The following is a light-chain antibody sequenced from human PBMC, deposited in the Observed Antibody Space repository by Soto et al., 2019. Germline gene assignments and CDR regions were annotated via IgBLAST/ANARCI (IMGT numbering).Light chain of an antibody. J-gene: IGKJ4*02. CDR3: QQSYSTPLT. Sequence: DIQMAQSPSSLSASVGDRVTITCRTSQSISTYLNWYQQKPGKAPNLLIYAASRLQSGVPSRFGGSGSETEFTLTINNLQPEDFATYHCQQSYSTPLTFGGGTKVEIK. CDR2: AAS. CDR1: QSISTY. V-gene: IGKV1-39*01.